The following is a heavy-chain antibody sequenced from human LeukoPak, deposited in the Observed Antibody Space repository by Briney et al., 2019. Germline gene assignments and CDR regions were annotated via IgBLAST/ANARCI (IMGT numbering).Heavy chain of an antibody. CDR3: ARDWGGYCSSTSCYSHMDV. D-gene: IGHD2-2*01. J-gene: IGHJ6*03. CDR2: ISGSGGST. CDR1: GFTFSSYA. Sequence: GGSLRLSCAASGFTFSSYAMSWVRQAPGKGLEWVSAISGSGGSTYYADSVKGRFTISRDNSKNTLYLQMNSLRAEGTAVYYCARDWGGYCSSTSCYSHMDVWGKGTTVTVSS. V-gene: IGHV3-23*01.